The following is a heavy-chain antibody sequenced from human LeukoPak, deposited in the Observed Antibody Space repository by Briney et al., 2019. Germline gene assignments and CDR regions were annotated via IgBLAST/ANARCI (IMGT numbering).Heavy chain of an antibody. CDR2: IYYSGST. CDR1: GGSISSSSYY. D-gene: IGHD6-13*01. CDR3: ARGYSSSWYY. Sequence: PSETLSLTCTVSGGSISSSSYYWGWIRQPPGKGLEWIGSIYYSGSTNYNPSLKSRVTISVDTSKNQFSLKLSSVTAADTAVYYCARGYSSSWYYWGQGTLVTVSS. V-gene: IGHV4-39*07. J-gene: IGHJ4*02.